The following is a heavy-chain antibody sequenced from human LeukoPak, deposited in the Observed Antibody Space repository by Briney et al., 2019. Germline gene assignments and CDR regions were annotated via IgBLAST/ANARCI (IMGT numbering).Heavy chain of an antibody. CDR2: INPGGGTT. D-gene: IGHD5-18*01. J-gene: IGHJ4*02. V-gene: IGHV1-46*01. Sequence: ASVKVSCNASGYTFTSCYMHWVRQAPGQGLEWMGIINPGGGTTTYAQKFQGRVTMTRDTSTSTVYMEVSSLRSEDTAVYYCARSLHRRGYSYGDYWGQGTLVTVSS. CDR1: GYTFTSCY. CDR3: ARSLHRRGYSYGDY.